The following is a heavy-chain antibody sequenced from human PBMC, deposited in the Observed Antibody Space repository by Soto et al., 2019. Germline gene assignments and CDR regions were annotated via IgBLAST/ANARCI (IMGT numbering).Heavy chain of an antibody. J-gene: IGHJ5*02. CDR1: EGSLSGGGYS. Sequence: SATLSLTCAVSEGSLSGGGYSWNWIRQPLGKGLEWIGYIYHSGSTYYNPSLKSRVTISVDKSKNQFSLKLTSVTAADTAVYYCARDQLEGNWFDPWGQG. V-gene: IGHV4-30-2*01. CDR3: ARDQLEGNWFDP. CDR2: IYHSGST. D-gene: IGHD1-1*01.